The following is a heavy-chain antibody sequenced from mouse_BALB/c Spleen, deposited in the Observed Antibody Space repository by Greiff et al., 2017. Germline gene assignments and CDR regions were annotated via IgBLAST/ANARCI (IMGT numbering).Heavy chain of an antibody. CDR2: ISSGGSYT. V-gene: IGHV5-4*02. CDR1: GFTFSDYY. D-gene: IGHD1-1*01. Sequence: EVKLVESGGGLVKPGGSLKLSCAASGFTFSDYYMYWVRQTPEKRLEWVATISSGGSYTYYPDSVKGRFTISRDNAKNTLYLQMSSLKSEDTAMYYCARQGGNGNFDYWGQGTTLTVSS. J-gene: IGHJ2*01. CDR3: ARQGGNGNFDY.